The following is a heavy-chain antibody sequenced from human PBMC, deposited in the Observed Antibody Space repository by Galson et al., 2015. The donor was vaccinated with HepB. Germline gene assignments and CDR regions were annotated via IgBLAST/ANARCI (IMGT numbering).Heavy chain of an antibody. CDR2: ISNSGGTT. Sequence: SLRPSCAASGFTFSDYAMNWVRQAPGKGLEWVATISNSGGTTYYADFVKGRFSISRDNSKNTLRLHMSSLRAEDTAVYYCATNKVVLGNPKIFFYCYGLDVWGLGTMVTVSS. V-gene: IGHV3-23*01. J-gene: IGHJ6*02. CDR3: ATNKVVLGNPKIFFYCYGLDV. D-gene: IGHD2-15*01. CDR1: GFTFSDYA.